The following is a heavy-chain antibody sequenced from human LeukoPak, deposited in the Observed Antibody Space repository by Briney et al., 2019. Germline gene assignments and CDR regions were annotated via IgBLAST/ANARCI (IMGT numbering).Heavy chain of an antibody. CDR3: AKASPYYDILTGYYYYFDY. V-gene: IGHV3-23*01. J-gene: IGHJ4*02. CDR1: GYTFSSYA. Sequence: PGGSLRLSCAASGYTFSSYAMSWVRQAPGKGLEWVSAVSVSADSTYYADSVKGRFTISRDNSRKMVYLQMNSLRAEGTAIYYCAKASPYYDILTGYYYYFDYWGQGTLVTVSS. CDR2: VSVSADST. D-gene: IGHD3-9*01.